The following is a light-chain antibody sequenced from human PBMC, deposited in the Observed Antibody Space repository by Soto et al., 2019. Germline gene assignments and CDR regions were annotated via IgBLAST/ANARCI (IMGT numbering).Light chain of an antibody. CDR3: CSYTNSDTHLL. J-gene: IGLJ3*02. CDR2: EVI. CDR1: TSDIGGYNF. V-gene: IGLV2-14*01. Sequence: QSALTQPASVSGSPGQSITISCTGSTSDIGGYNFVSWYQQHPGKAPKLMIYEVINRPSGVSSRFSGSESANTASLTISGLQAEDEADYYCCSYTNSDTHLLFGGGTKLTVL.